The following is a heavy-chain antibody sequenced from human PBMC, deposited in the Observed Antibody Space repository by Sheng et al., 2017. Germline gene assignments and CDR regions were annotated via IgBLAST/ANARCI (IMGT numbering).Heavy chain of an antibody. D-gene: IGHD3-10*01. Sequence: QVQLQESGPGLVKPSQTLSLTCTVSGGSISSGSYYWSWIRQPAGKGLEWIGRIYSSGRTNYNPSLRSRVTISIDTSKNQISLKLSSVTAADTAVYFCARDLGGRYSSENWFDPWGQGTLVAVSS. CDR3: ARDLGGRYSSENWFDP. CDR2: IYSSGRT. V-gene: IGHV4-61*02. J-gene: IGHJ5*02. CDR1: GGSISSGSYY.